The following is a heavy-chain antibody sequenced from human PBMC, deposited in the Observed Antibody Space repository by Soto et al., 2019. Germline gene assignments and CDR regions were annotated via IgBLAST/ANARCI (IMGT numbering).Heavy chain of an antibody. CDR3: ARDPYCSSTSCYDTSLPPRLKWFDP. CDR1: GYTFTSYA. J-gene: IGHJ5*02. V-gene: IGHV1-3*01. D-gene: IGHD2-2*01. CDR2: SNAGKGNT. Sequence: QVQLVQSGAEVKKPGASVKVSCKASGYTFTSYAMHWVRQAPGQRLEWMGWSNAGKGNTKYSQKFQGRVTITRDTSARTAYMELSSLRSEDTAVYYCARDPYCSSTSCYDTSLPPRLKWFDPWGQGTLVTVSS.